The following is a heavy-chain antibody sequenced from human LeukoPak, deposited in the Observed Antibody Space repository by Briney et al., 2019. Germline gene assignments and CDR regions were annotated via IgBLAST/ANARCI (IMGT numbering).Heavy chain of an antibody. V-gene: IGHV4-4*07. CDR2: IYTSGST. D-gene: IGHD3-10*01. CDR3: ARWPRGFIWFGELSHD. J-gene: IGHJ4*02. CDR1: GGSISSYY. Sequence: PSETLSLTCTVSGGSISSYYWSWIRQPAGKGMEWIGRIYTSGSTNYNPSLKSRVTISVDTSKNQFSLKLSSVSAADTAVYYCARWPRGFIWFGELSHDWGQGTLVTVSS.